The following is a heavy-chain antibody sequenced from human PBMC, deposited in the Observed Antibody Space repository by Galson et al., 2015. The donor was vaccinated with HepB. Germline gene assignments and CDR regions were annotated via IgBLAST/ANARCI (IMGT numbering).Heavy chain of an antibody. D-gene: IGHD5-24*01. CDR1: GGTFSSSA. CDR3: ARDARDGYNYHFDY. CDR2: IIPFIGTT. V-gene: IGHV1-69*06. J-gene: IGHJ4*02. Sequence: SVKVPCKASGGTFSSSAISWVRQAPGQGLEWMGGIIPFIGTTHYAQKFQGRLTITADKSTSTVYMELSSLRSEDTAVYHCARDARDGYNYHFDYWGQGSLVTVSS.